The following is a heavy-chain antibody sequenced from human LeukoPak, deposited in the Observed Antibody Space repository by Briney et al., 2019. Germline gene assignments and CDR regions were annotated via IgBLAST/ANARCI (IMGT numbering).Heavy chain of an antibody. CDR2: INHSGST. CDR3: ARASYYDQYLMYYMDV. Sequence: PSETLSLTCAVYGGSFSGYYWSWIRQPPGKGLEWIGEINHSGSTNYNPFLKSRVTISVDTSKNQFSLKLSSVTAADTAVYYCARASYYDQYLMYYMDVWGKGTTVTVSS. D-gene: IGHD1-26*01. J-gene: IGHJ6*03. V-gene: IGHV4-34*01. CDR1: GGSFSGYY.